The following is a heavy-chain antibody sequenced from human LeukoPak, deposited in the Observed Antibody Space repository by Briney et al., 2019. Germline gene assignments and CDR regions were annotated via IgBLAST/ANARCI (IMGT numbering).Heavy chain of an antibody. CDR3: ARTQYGDRYNWFDP. V-gene: IGHV4-59*12. CDR1: GGSISSYY. CDR2: IYYSGST. D-gene: IGHD4-17*01. J-gene: IGHJ5*02. Sequence: SETLSLTCTVSGGSISSYYWSWIRQPPGKGLEWIGYIYYSGSTNYNPSLKSRVTISVDKSKNQFSLKLSSVTAADTAVYYCARTQYGDRYNWFDPWGQGTLVTVSS.